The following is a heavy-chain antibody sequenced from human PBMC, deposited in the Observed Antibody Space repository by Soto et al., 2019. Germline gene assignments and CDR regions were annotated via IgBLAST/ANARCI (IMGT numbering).Heavy chain of an antibody. D-gene: IGHD6-6*01. CDR3: AKGNIAALYYFDY. Sequence: GGSLRLSCAASGFTFDDYAMHWVRQAPGKGLEWVSGISWNSGSIGYADSVKGRFTISRDNAKNSLYLQMNSLRAEDTALYYCAKGNIAALYYFDYWGQGTLVTVSS. J-gene: IGHJ4*02. CDR2: ISWNSGSI. CDR1: GFTFDDYA. V-gene: IGHV3-9*01.